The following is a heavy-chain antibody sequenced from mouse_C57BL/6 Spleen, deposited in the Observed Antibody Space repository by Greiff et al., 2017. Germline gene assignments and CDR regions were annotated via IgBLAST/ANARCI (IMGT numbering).Heavy chain of an antibody. V-gene: IGHV1-59*01. CDR1: GYTFTSYW. Sequence: QVQLKQPGAELVRPGTSVKLSCKASGYTFTSYWMHWVKKRPGQGLEWIGVIDPSDSYTNYNQKFQGKATLTVDTSSSTAYMQLSSLTSEDSAVYYCARYYGSSYWYFDVWGTGTTVTVSS. CDR3: ARYYGSSYWYFDV. CDR2: IDPSDSYT. J-gene: IGHJ1*03. D-gene: IGHD1-1*01.